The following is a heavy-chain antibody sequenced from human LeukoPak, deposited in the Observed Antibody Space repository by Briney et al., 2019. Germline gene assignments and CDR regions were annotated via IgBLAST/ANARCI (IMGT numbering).Heavy chain of an antibody. CDR3: ARGGDAFDI. CDR1: GGSISSYY. V-gene: IGHV4-59*08. Sequence: PSETLSLTCTVSGGSISSYYWSWIRQPPGKGLEWIGYIYYSGSTNYNPSLKSRVTISVDTSKNHFPLKLSSVTAADTAVYYCARGGDAFDIWGQGTMVTVSS. CDR2: IYYSGST. J-gene: IGHJ3*02.